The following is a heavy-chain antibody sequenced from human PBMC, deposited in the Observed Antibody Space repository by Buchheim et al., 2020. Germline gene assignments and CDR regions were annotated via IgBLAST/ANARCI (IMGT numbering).Heavy chain of an antibody. D-gene: IGHD3-3*01. J-gene: IGHJ4*02. V-gene: IGHV3-48*02. CDR3: ARTKLRLLELSTFFDF. CDR2: ISSSGTTI. CDR1: GFTFSSYT. Sequence: EVQLVESGGDLVQPGESLRLSCAASGFTFSSYTMNWVRQAPGKGLEWISYISSSGTTIYYADSVKGRFTISRDNAKNSLYLQMKSLRDEDTAVYYCARTKLRLLELSTFFDFWGQGTL.